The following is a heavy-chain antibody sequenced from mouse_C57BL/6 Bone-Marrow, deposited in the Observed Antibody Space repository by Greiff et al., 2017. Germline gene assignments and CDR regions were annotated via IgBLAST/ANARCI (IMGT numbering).Heavy chain of an antibody. CDR3: ARRGTGTFAY. V-gene: IGHV1-64*01. CDR1: GYTFTSYW. J-gene: IGHJ3*01. CDR2: IHPNSGST. D-gene: IGHD4-1*01. Sequence: QVQLQQPGAELVKPGASVKLSCKASGYTFTSYWMHWVKQRPGQGLEWIGMIHPNSGSTNYNEKFKGKATLTVDKSSSTAYMQLSSLTSEDSAVYYCARRGTGTFAYWGQGTLVTVSA.